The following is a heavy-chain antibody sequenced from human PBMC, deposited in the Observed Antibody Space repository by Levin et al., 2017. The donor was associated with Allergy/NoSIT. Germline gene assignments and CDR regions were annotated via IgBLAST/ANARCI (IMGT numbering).Heavy chain of an antibody. CDR3: ARSVLGYCSSTSCYEIFDY. V-gene: IGHV1-69*01. CDR1: GGTFSSYA. D-gene: IGHD2-2*01. CDR2: IIPIFGTA. Sequence: KISCKASGGTFSSYAISWVRQAPGQGLEWMGGIIPIFGTANYAQKFQGRVTITADESTSTAYMELSSLRSEDTAVYYCARSVLGYCSSTSCYEIFDYWGQGTLVTVSS. J-gene: IGHJ4*02.